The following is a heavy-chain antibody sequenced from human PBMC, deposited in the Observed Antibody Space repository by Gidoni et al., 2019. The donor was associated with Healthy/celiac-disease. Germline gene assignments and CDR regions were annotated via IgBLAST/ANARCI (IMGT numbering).Heavy chain of an antibody. Sequence: QVQLVESGGGVVQPGRSLRLSCAASGFTFSSYAMHWVRQAPGKGLEWVAVISYDGSNKYYADSVKGRFTISRDNSKNTLYLQMNSLRAEDTAVYYCARDREYSSVTHLGYYFDYWGQGTLVTVSS. CDR2: ISYDGSNK. CDR1: GFTFSSYA. D-gene: IGHD6-6*01. V-gene: IGHV3-30-3*01. J-gene: IGHJ4*02. CDR3: ARDREYSSVTHLGYYFDY.